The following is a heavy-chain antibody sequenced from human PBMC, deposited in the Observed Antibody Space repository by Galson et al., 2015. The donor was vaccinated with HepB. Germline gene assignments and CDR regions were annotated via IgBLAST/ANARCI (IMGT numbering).Heavy chain of an antibody. Sequence: SLRLSCAASGFTFSSYGMHWVRQAPGKGLEWVAVISYDGSNKYYADSVKGRFTISRDNSKNTLYLQMNSLRAEDTAVYYCAKDFTAMDPAFDYWGQGTLVIVSS. CDR1: GFTFSSYG. D-gene: IGHD5-18*01. J-gene: IGHJ4*02. CDR3: AKDFTAMDPAFDY. V-gene: IGHV3-30*18. CDR2: ISYDGSNK.